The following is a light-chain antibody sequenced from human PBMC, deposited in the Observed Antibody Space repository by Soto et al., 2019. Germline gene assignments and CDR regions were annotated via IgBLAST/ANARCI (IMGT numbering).Light chain of an antibody. Sequence: EIVLTQSPGTLSLSPGERATLSCRASQRVSSSYLAWYQQKPGQAPRLLTYGASSRATGIPDRYSGSGSGTDFTLTISRLEPEDFAVYYCQQYGSSPLYTFGQGTQLEIK. CDR3: QQYGSSPLYT. CDR1: QRVSSSY. V-gene: IGKV3-20*01. CDR2: GAS. J-gene: IGKJ2*01.